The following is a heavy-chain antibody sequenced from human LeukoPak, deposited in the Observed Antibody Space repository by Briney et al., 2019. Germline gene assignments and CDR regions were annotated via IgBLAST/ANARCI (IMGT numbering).Heavy chain of an antibody. D-gene: IGHD1-7*01. CDR3: ARVITGTTGGYWFDP. J-gene: IGHJ5*02. CDR1: GFTFDDYG. Sequence: GSLRLSCAASGFTFDDYGMSWVRQAPGKGLEWVSGISWNGGSTGYADSVKGRFTISRDNAKNSLYLQMNSLRAEDTALYHCARVITGTTGGYWFDPWGQGTLVTVSS. V-gene: IGHV3-20*01. CDR2: ISWNGGST.